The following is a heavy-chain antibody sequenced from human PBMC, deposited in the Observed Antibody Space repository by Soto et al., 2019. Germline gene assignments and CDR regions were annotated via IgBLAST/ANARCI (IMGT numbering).Heavy chain of an antibody. V-gene: IGHV5-51*01. CDR3: PRYIVVVPAALNYFDY. CDR1: GYSFTSYW. Sequence: GESLKISCKGSGYSFTSYWIGWVRQMPGKGLEWMGIIYPGDSDTRYSPSFQGQVTISADKSISTAYLQWSSLKASDTAMYYCPRYIVVVPAALNYFDYWGQGTLVTVSS. J-gene: IGHJ4*02. D-gene: IGHD2-2*01. CDR2: IYPGDSDT.